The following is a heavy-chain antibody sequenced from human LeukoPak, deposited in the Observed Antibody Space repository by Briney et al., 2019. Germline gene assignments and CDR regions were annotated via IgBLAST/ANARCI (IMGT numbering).Heavy chain of an antibody. D-gene: IGHD3-22*01. CDR1: GFTLSSYA. CDR2: ISYDGSNK. V-gene: IGHV3-30*04. J-gene: IGHJ4*02. Sequence: GGSLRLSCAASGFTLSSYAMHWVRQAPGKGLEWVAVISYDGSNKYYADSVKGRFTISRDNSKNTLYLQMNSLRAEDTAVYYCARDSSGYGLEPQQYFDYWGQGTLVTVSS. CDR3: ARDSSGYGLEPQQYFDY.